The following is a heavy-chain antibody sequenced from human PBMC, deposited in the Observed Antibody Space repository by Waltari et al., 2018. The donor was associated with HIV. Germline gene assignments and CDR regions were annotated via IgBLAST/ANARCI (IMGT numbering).Heavy chain of an antibody. Sequence: QAQLVQSGAEPKKPGSSVTVSCQASGGAFDTFAFTWVRQAPGQGLEWLGGTAPFFGVIYAQDFNGRVTITSNPSTRTVFLELGGLRPDDTAVYSCAKSDFTELVRGQKAFDVWGQGT. V-gene: IGHV1-69*19. CDR1: GGAFDTFA. CDR3: AKSDFTELVRGQKAFDV. CDR2: TAPFFGV. D-gene: IGHD1-26*01. J-gene: IGHJ3*01.